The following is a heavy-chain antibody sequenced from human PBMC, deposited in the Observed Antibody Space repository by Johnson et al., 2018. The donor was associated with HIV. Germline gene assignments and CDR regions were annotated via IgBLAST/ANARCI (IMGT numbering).Heavy chain of an antibody. J-gene: IGHJ3*02. V-gene: IGHV3-66*01. CDR1: GFSIDDYA. D-gene: IGHD3-10*01. CDR3: ARDSFFEELNAFDI. CDR2: INSGGGT. Sequence: VQLVESGGGVVRPGGSLRLSCAAFGFSIDDYAMSWVRQVPGKGLEWVSVINSGGGTYYADSVTGRFTISRDNSKNTLYLQMNSLRAEDTAVYYCARDSFFEELNAFDIWGQGTMVTVSS.